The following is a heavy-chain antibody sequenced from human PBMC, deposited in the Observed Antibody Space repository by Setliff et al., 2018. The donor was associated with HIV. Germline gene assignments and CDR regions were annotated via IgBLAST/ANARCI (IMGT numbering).Heavy chain of an antibody. V-gene: IGHV1-69*13. CDR1: GGTFSSYA. CDR3: ARDPREYYDDSSGSWFDP. D-gene: IGHD3-22*01. Sequence: SVKVSCKASGGTFSSYAIYWVRQAPGQGLEWMGGTMPISGTPNYAQKFQGRVTITADESTNTAYMELSSLRSEDTAVYYCARDPREYYDDSSGSWFDPWGQGTLVTVSS. CDR2: TMPISGTP. J-gene: IGHJ5*02.